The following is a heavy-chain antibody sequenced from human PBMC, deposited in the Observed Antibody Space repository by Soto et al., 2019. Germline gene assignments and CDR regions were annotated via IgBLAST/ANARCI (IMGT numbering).Heavy chain of an antibody. D-gene: IGHD1-7*01. Sequence: ASVMVSCKASGYTFTSYYMHWVRQAPGQGLEWMGIINPSGGSTSYAQKFQGRVTMTRDTSTSTVYMELSSLRSEDTAVYYCARERMRSNWNFGYYYYGMDVWGQGTTVTVSS. CDR3: ARERMRSNWNFGYYYYGMDV. CDR2: INPSGGST. V-gene: IGHV1-46*01. J-gene: IGHJ6*02. CDR1: GYTFTSYY.